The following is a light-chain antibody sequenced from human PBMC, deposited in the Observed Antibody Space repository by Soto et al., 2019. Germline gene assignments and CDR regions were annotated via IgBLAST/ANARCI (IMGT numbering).Light chain of an antibody. V-gene: IGLV1-40*01. J-gene: IGLJ1*01. CDR2: GNN. CDR3: QSYGSSPSANFV. Sequence: SALTQPPSVSGAPGQRVTISCTGSSSNLGAGYDVHWYQQLPGKAPKLLIYGNNNRPSGVPDRFSGSKSGTSASLAITGLRADDEADYYCQSYGSSPSANFVFGTGTKVTV. CDR1: SSNLGAGYD.